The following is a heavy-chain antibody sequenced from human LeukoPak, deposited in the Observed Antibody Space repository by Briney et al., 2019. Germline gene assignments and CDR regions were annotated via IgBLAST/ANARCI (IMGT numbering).Heavy chain of an antibody. Sequence: GGSLRLSCAASGFTFSSYAMSWVRQAPGKGLEWVSGISTSGGSTSYADSVKGRFTISRDNPRNTLYMQMNSMRAEDTAVYYCTIMHRYYDGSGYWVQWGQGTLVTVSS. CDR3: TIMHRYYDGSGYWVQ. CDR1: GFTFSSYA. D-gene: IGHD3-22*01. CDR2: ISTSGGST. V-gene: IGHV3-23*01. J-gene: IGHJ4*02.